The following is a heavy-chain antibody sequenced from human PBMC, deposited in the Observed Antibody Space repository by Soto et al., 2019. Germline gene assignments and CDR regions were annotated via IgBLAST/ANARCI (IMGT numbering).Heavy chain of an antibody. J-gene: IGHJ4*02. Sequence: QVQLVESGGGVVQPGRSLRLSCAASGFTFSSYAMHWVRQAPGKGLEWVAVISYDGSNKYYADSVKGRFTISRDNSKKTLYLQMNSLRAEDTAVYYCASGKGKFDYWGQGTLVTVSS. CDR1: GFTFSSYA. CDR3: ASGKGKFDY. CDR2: ISYDGSNK. D-gene: IGHD3-10*01. V-gene: IGHV3-30-3*01.